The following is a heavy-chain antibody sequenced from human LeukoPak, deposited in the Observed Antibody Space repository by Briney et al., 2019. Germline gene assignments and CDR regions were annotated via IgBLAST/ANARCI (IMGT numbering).Heavy chain of an antibody. CDR2: IYPGDSDT. Sequence: GESLKISCKGSGYSFTSYWIGWVRQLPGKGLEWMGIIYPGDSDTRYSPSFQGQVTISADKSISTAYLQWSSLKASDTAMYYCARVTNPNDDYYYGMDVWGQGTTVTVSS. CDR3: ARVTNPNDDYYYGMDV. D-gene: IGHD1-1*01. V-gene: IGHV5-51*01. J-gene: IGHJ6*02. CDR1: GYSFTSYW.